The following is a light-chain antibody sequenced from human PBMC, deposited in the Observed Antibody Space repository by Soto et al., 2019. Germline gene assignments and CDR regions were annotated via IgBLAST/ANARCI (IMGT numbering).Light chain of an antibody. Sequence: EIVMTHSPATLSVSPGERSTLSCRASQGVSSNLAWYQQKAGQAPRLLIYAASTRATGIPARFSGSGSGADYTLTISSMQPEDFANYYCLQEFNYPRTFGQGTKVDIK. CDR2: AAS. J-gene: IGKJ1*01. CDR3: LQEFNYPRT. V-gene: IGKV3-15*01. CDR1: QGVSSN.